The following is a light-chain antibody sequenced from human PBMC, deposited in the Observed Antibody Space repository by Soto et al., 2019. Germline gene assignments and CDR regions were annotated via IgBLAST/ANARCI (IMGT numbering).Light chain of an antibody. CDR3: AAWDDSLSVL. CDR1: SSNIGSNY. V-gene: IGLV1-47*01. CDR2: RNN. Sequence: QSVLTQPPSASGPPGQRVTLSCSGSSSNIGSNYVYWYQQLPGTAPKLLIYRNNQRPSGVPDRFSGSKSGTSASLAISGLQSKDEADYYCAAWDDSLSVLFGGGTKLTVL. J-gene: IGLJ2*01.